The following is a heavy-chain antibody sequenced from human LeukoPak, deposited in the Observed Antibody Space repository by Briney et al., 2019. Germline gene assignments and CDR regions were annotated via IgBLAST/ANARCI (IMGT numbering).Heavy chain of an antibody. V-gene: IGHV1-18*01. CDR3: ARPVPPPPPYCGGDYYSGGYYYYGMDV. D-gene: IGHD2-21*02. CDR2: ISAYNGNT. Sequence: ASVKVSCKASGYTFTSYGISWVRQAPGQGLEWMGWISAYNGNTNYAQKLQGRVTTTTDTSTSTAYMELRSLRSDDTAVYYCARPVPPPPPYCGGDYYSGGYYYYGMDVWGQGTTVTVSS. J-gene: IGHJ6*02. CDR1: GYTFTSYG.